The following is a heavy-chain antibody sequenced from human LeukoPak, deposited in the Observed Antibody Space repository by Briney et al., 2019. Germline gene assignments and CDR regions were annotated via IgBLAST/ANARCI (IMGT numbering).Heavy chain of an antibody. CDR3: ARSPDDDSGSYEDSNWFDP. V-gene: IGHV5-10-1*01. Sequence: GESLRISCKGSGYSFTSYWISWVRQMPGKGLEWMGRIDPSDSYTNYSPSFQGHVTISADKSISTAYLQWSSLKASDTAMYYCARSPDDDSGSYEDSNWFDPWGQGTLVTVSS. CDR1: GYSFTSYW. J-gene: IGHJ5*02. CDR2: IDPSDSYT. D-gene: IGHD3-10*01.